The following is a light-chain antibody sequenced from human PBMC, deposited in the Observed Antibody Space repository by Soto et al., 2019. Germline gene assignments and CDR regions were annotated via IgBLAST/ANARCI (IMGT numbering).Light chain of an antibody. J-gene: IGLJ2*01. V-gene: IGLV2-14*01. CDR2: DVS. CDR3: CSYTVSSTRV. Sequence: QSALTQPASVSGSPGQSITISCTGTSSDVGAYNYVSWYQQHPGKAPKLMIFDVSNRPSGVSNRFSGSKSGNTASLTISGLQAEDEADYYCCSYTVSSTRVFGGGTKLTVL. CDR1: SSDVGAYNY.